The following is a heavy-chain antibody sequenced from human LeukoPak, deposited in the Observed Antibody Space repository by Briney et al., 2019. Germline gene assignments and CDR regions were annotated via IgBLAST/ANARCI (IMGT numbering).Heavy chain of an antibody. D-gene: IGHD6-19*01. CDR1: GLTFSRLW. J-gene: IGHJ4*02. CDR3: ASMAGRLYS. Sequence: GGSLRLSCAASGLTFSRLWMHWVRQAPGKGLVWVSRINGDGSRTTYADFVKGRFTISRDNPKNTLYLQMNSLRAEDTALYYCASMAGRLYSWGQGTLVTVSS. CDR2: INGDGSRT. V-gene: IGHV3-74*01.